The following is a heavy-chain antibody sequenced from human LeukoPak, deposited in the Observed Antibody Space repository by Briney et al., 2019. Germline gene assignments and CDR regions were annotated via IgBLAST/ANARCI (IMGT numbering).Heavy chain of an antibody. CDR2: INHSGST. CDR3: ARLPLEAYGIAVAV. CDR1: GVSFSGYY. D-gene: IGHD6-19*01. Sequence: SETLSLTCAVYGVSFSGYYWRWIRQPPGKGLEWIGEINHSGSTNYNPSLKNRVTISVDKYDKQFSLQLSYVTAADAAAVYYARLPLEAYGIAVAVWGQGTLVTVSS. J-gene: IGHJ4*02. V-gene: IGHV4-34*01.